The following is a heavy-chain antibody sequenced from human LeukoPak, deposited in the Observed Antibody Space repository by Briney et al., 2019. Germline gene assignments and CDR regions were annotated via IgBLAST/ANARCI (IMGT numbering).Heavy chain of an antibody. V-gene: IGHV4-34*01. J-gene: IGHJ5*02. CDR2: INHSGST. CDR3: ARSNKFDP. Sequence: SSGTLSLTCAVYGGSFSGYYWSWIRQPPGKGLEWIGKINHSGSTNYNPSLKSRVTISVDTSKNQFSLKLSSVTAADTAVYYCARSNKFDPWGQGTLVTVSS. CDR1: GGSFSGYY.